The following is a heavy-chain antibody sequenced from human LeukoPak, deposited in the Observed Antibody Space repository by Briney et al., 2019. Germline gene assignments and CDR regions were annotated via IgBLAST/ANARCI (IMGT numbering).Heavy chain of an antibody. D-gene: IGHD3-10*01. CDR2: IYTSGST. CDR3: ARDFRRLWFRELLTWFDP. V-gene: IGHV4-4*07. J-gene: IGHJ5*02. Sequence: PSETLSLTCTVSGGSISSYYWSWIRQPAGKGLEWIGRIYTSGSTNYNPSLKSRVTMSVDTSKNQFSLKLNSVTAADTAVYYCARDFRRLWFRELLTWFDPWGQGTLVTVSS. CDR1: GGSISSYY.